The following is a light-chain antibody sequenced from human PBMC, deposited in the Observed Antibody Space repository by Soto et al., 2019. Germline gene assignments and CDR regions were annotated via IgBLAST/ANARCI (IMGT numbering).Light chain of an antibody. CDR3: TSYTSTSTVK. Sequence: QSVLTQPASVTGSPGQWISLSCAGTGSDIGGYKYVSWYQQHPGKAPQLMIYDVSNRPSGVSDRFSGSKSGNAASLTISGRQAEDEADYYCTSYTSTSTVKFGGGTQLTVL. J-gene: IGLJ2*01. V-gene: IGLV2-14*01. CDR1: GSDIGGYKY. CDR2: DVS.